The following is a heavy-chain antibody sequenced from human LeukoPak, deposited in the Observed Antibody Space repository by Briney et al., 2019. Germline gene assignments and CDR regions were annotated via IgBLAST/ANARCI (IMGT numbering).Heavy chain of an antibody. J-gene: IGHJ4*02. CDR3: AREMATASMRLFDF. CDR2: IYNSGTT. CDR1: GGSMNNYY. V-gene: IGHV4-59*12. D-gene: IGHD5-24*01. Sequence: SETLSLTCTVPGGSMNNYYWTWIRQPPGKGLEWIGYIYNSGTTNYNPSLKSRVIISVDTSKNQFSLKVTSVTAADTAVYYCAREMATASMRLFDFWGQGTLVTVSS.